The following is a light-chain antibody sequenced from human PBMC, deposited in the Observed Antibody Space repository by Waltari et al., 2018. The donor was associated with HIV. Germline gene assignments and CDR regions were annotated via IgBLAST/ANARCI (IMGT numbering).Light chain of an antibody. J-gene: IGKJ4*01. CDR1: QSVLYSSNNKNY. CDR3: AAWDDNLNGL. V-gene: IGKV4-1*01. CDR2: WAS. Sequence: DIVMTQSPDSLAVSLGERATINCKSSQSVLYSSNNKNYVAWYQQKPGQSPKLLVYWASTREFGVPERFSGSKSGTSASLAISGLQSEDEADYYCAAWDDNLNGLFGGGTK.